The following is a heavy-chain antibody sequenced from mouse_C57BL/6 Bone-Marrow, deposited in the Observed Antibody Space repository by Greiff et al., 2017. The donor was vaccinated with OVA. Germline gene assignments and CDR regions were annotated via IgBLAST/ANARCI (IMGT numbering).Heavy chain of an antibody. J-gene: IGHJ4*01. D-gene: IGHD2-14*01. CDR1: GFTFSDYY. Sequence: EVKLMESEGGLVQPGSSMKLSCTASGFTFSDYYMAWVRQVPEKGLEWVAKINYDGSSTNYLDTLKGRFIISRDNAKNIPYLQLSSLKSDDTATYYCARGVRGSYSMDYWGQGTSVTVSS. V-gene: IGHV5-16*01. CDR3: ARGVRGSYSMDY. CDR2: INYDGSST.